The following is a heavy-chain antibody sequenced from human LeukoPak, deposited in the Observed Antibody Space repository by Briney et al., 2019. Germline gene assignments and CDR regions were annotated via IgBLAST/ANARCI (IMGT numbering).Heavy chain of an antibody. D-gene: IGHD3-10*01. CDR2: IETSSDHI. V-gene: IGHV3-21*01. J-gene: IGHJ4*02. Sequence: GESLKISCAASGFSFSDYTMNWVRQAPGKGLEWVSSIETSSDHIFYTNSVRGRFTIFTDNGKNSLYLQMNSLRVEDSALYYCVRGSTLHRGLKFWSLDHWGQGTLVTVSS. CDR3: VRGSTLHRGLKFWSLDH. CDR1: GFSFSDYT.